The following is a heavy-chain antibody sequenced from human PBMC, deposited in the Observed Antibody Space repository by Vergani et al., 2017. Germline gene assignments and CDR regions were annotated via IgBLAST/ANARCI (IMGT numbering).Heavy chain of an antibody. J-gene: IGHJ4*02. CDR1: GFSFRSYW. Sequence: EERLVESGGGLVQPGGSLRLSCAASGFSFRSYWMSWVRQAPGKGLEWVANIKEDGSEKYYVDSVKGRFTISRDNARTSLFLQMNNLRVEDTAVYYCGRNWAEIWAWGRGTLVVVSS. D-gene: IGHD7-27*01. V-gene: IGHV3-7*03. CDR2: IKEDGSEK. CDR3: GRNWAEIWA.